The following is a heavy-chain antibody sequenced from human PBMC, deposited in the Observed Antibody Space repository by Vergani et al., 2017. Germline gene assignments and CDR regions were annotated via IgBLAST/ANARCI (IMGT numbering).Heavy chain of an antibody. V-gene: IGHV7-4-1*02. J-gene: IGHJ4*02. CDR2: INTNTGNP. CDR1: GYTFTSYA. D-gene: IGHD3-3*01. CDR3: ARDSDDFWSGYGPFLDY. Sequence: QVQLVQSGAELKKPGASVKVSCKASGYTFTSYAMNWVRQAPGQGLEWMGWINTNTGNPTYAQGFTGRFVFSLDTSVSTAYLQISSLKAEDTAVYYCARDSDDFWSGYGPFLDYWGQGTLVTVSS.